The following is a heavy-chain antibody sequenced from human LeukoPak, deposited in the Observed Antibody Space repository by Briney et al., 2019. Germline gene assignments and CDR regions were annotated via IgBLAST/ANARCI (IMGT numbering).Heavy chain of an antibody. CDR3: ARKPIRKYCSSTSCPRYYYYGMDV. CDR1: GGSFSGYY. J-gene: IGHJ6*04. Sequence: SETLSLTCAVYGGSFSGYYWSWIRQPPGKGLEWIGEISHSGSTNYNPSLKSRVTISVDTSKNQFSLKLSSVTAADTAVYYCARKPIRKYCSSTSCPRYYYYGMDVWGKGTTVTVSS. V-gene: IGHV4-34*01. D-gene: IGHD2-2*01. CDR2: ISHSGST.